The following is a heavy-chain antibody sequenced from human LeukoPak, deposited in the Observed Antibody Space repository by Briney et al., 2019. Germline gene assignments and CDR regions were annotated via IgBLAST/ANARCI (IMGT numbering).Heavy chain of an antibody. D-gene: IGHD6-19*01. CDR1: GFTFSSYS. CDR3: ARDSGIAVAAE. V-gene: IGHV3-21*01. J-gene: IGHJ4*02. CDR2: ISSSSSYI. Sequence: GGSLRLSCAASGFTFSSYSMNWVRQAPGKGREWVSSISSSSSYIYYADSVKGRFTISRDNAKNSLYLQMNSLRAEDTAVYYCARDSGIAVAAEWGQGTLVTVSS.